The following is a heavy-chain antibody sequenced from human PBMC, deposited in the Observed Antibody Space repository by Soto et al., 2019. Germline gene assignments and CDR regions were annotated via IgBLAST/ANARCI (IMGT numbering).Heavy chain of an antibody. CDR2: ITYEGSNK. J-gene: IGHJ6*02. CDR3: AKARGANNWANYYGLDV. V-gene: IGHV3-30*18. CDR1: GFIFANYG. D-gene: IGHD1-1*01. Sequence: QEQLVESGGGVVQPGRSLRLSCAASGFIFANYGMHWVRQAPGKGLEWVALITYEGSNKYYADAVKGRFTISRYNAKNMVSLQMDSLRAEDTAVYYCAKARGANNWANYYGLDVWGQGTTVTVSS.